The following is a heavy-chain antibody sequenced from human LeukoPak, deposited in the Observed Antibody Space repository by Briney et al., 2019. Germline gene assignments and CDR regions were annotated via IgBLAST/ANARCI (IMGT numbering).Heavy chain of an antibody. CDR2: STEGSGTT. V-gene: IGHV3-23*01. D-gene: IGHD2-2*01. CDR1: GINLRSYA. Sequence: GESLKISCAVSGINLRSYAMNWVRQAPGKGLEWVSGSTEGSGTTYYADSVRGRFTISRGYSKNTLYLQMNSLRAEDTAVYYCAKGLVGDDYWGQGTLVTVSS. CDR3: AKGLVGDDY. J-gene: IGHJ4*02.